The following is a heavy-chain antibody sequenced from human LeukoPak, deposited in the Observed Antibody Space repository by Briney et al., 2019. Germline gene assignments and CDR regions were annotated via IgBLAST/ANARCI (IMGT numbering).Heavy chain of an antibody. CDR2: INPSGGST. CDR3: ARWVGGPAGINYYGMDV. V-gene: IGHV1-46*01. Sequence: ASVKVSCTASGYTFTSHYMQWVRQAPGQGFEWMGIINPSGGSTSYAQKFQGRVTMTRDTSTSIVYMELSSLRSEDTAVYYCARWVGGPAGINYYGMDVWGQGTTVTVSS. CDR1: GYTFTSHY. J-gene: IGHJ6*02. D-gene: IGHD2-2*01.